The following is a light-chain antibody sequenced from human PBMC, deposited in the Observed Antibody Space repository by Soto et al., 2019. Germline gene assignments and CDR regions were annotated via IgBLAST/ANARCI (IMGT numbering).Light chain of an antibody. CDR3: SSYTSISTLYV. CDR1: NSDVGGYNY. Sequence: QSVLTQPASVSGSPGQSITISCTGTNSDVGGYNYVSWYQQHPGKAPELMIYEVSHRPSGVSTRFSGSKSDNTASLTISGLQAEDEADYYCSSYTSISTLYVFGTGTKVTVL. CDR2: EVS. J-gene: IGLJ1*01. V-gene: IGLV2-14*01.